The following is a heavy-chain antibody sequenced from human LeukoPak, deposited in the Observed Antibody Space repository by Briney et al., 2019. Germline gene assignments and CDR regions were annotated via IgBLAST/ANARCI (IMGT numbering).Heavy chain of an antibody. J-gene: IGHJ6*03. CDR3: ARVPGGYYYYMDV. CDR1: GFTFSSYW. V-gene: IGHV3-7*01. Sequence: GGSLRLSCAASGFTFSSYWMSWVRQAPGKGLEWVANIKQDGSEKYYVDPVKGRFTISRDNAKNSLYLQMNSLRAEDTAVYYCARVPGGYYYYMDVWGKGTTVTVSS. D-gene: IGHD2-15*01. CDR2: IKQDGSEK.